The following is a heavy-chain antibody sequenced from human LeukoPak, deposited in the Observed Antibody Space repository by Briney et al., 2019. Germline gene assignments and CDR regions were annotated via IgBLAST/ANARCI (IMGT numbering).Heavy chain of an antibody. CDR3: ARESYLRAFDI. D-gene: IGHD1-26*01. Sequence: PSETLSLTCTVSGGSISSSSYYWSWIRQPPGKGLEWIGEINHSGSTNYNPSLKSRVTISVDTSKNQFSLKLSSVTAADTAVYYCARESYLRAFDIWGQGTMVTVSS. CDR1: GGSISSSSYY. J-gene: IGHJ3*02. V-gene: IGHV4-39*07. CDR2: INHSGST.